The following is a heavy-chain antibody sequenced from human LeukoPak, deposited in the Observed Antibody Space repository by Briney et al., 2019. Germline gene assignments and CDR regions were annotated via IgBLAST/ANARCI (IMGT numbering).Heavy chain of an antibody. Sequence: ASVKVSCKASGYTFTSYDINWVRQATGQGLEWMGWMNPNSGNTGYAQKFQGRVTITRNTSISTAYMELSSLRSEDTAVYYCAIGRYEPWYYYMDVWGKGTTVTVSS. J-gene: IGHJ6*03. CDR3: AIGRYEPWYYYMDV. CDR2: MNPNSGNT. D-gene: IGHD1-1*01. V-gene: IGHV1-8*03. CDR1: GYTFTSYD.